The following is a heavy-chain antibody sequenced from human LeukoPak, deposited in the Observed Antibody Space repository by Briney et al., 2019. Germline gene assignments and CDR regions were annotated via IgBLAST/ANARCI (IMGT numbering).Heavy chain of an antibody. J-gene: IGHJ6*03. Sequence: ASVEVSCKASGYTFTSYGISWVRQAPGQGLEWMGWISAYNGNTNYAQKLQGRVTMTTDTSTSTAYMELRSLRSDDTAVYYCARDKAYSSGWYYYYYYMDVWGKGTTVTISS. CDR3: ARDKAYSSGWYYYYYYMDV. CDR2: ISAYNGNT. CDR1: GYTFTSYG. V-gene: IGHV1-18*01. D-gene: IGHD6-19*01.